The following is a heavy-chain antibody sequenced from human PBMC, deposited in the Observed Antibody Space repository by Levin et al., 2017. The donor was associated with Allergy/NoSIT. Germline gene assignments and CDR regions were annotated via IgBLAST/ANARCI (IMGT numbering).Heavy chain of an antibody. CDR2: ITGSSTYI. CDR1: GFTFSSYS. J-gene: IGHJ1*01. CDR3: ASYDTSGYYSIEYFHH. V-gene: IGHV3-21*01. Sequence: PGGSLRLSCAASGFTFSSYSMNWVRQAPGKGLEWVSSITGSSTYIYYADSLKGRFTISRDNAKNSLYLQMNSLRAEDTAVYYCASYDTSGYYSIEYFHHWGQGTLVTVSS. D-gene: IGHD3-22*01.